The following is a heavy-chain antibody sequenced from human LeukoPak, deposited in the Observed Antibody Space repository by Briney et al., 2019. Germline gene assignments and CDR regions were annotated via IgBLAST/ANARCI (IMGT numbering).Heavy chain of an antibody. V-gene: IGHV1-18*01. J-gene: IGHJ4*02. CDR1: GYTFTSYG. Sequence: ASVKVSCKASGYTFTSYGISWVRQAPGQGLEWMGWISAYNGNTNYAQKLQGRVTMTTDTSTSTAYMELRSLRSDDTAVYYCARDGYGSGSIEDRSFDYWGQGTLVTVSS. CDR2: ISAYNGNT. CDR3: ARDGYGSGSIEDRSFDY. D-gene: IGHD3-10*01.